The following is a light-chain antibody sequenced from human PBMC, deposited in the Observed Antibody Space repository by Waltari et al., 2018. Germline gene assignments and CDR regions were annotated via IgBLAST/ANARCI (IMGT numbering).Light chain of an antibody. CDR2: GAS. CDR1: QSVGSNF. J-gene: IGKJ1*01. V-gene: IGKV3-20*01. CDR3: HQYCSSPLT. Sequence: EIVLTQSPGTLSLSPGDRATLSCRASQSVGSNFLAWYQQKPGQAPRLLICGASTRATGIPDRFSGSGSGTDFTLTISRLEPEDVAVYYCHQYCSSPLTFGQGTKVDIK.